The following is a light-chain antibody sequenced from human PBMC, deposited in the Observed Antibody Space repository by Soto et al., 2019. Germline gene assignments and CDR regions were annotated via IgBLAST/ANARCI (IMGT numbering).Light chain of an antibody. CDR3: QSYDSGLNAYV. CDR1: SSNIGAHYD. J-gene: IGLJ1*01. V-gene: IGLV1-40*01. Sequence: QSVLTQPPSVSGAPRQRVTISCTGSSSNIGAHYDVHWYQQLPGTAPKLLIYGNSNRPSGVPDRFSGSKSGTSASLAITGLQAEDEADYYCQSYDSGLNAYVFGTGTKLTVL. CDR2: GNS.